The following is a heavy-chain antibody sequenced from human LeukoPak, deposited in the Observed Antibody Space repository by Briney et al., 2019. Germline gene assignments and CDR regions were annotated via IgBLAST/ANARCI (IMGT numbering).Heavy chain of an antibody. V-gene: IGHV3-21*01. CDR1: GFTFSSYS. CDR3: ARDKRYYGSGSYSDRFDP. D-gene: IGHD3-10*01. Sequence: TGGSLRLSCAASGFTFSSYSINWVRQAPGKGLEWVSSISSSSNYIYYADSVKGRFTISRDNAKNSLYLQMNSLKVEDTAVYYCARDKRYYGSGSYSDRFDPWGQGTLVTVSS. J-gene: IGHJ5*02. CDR2: ISSSSNYI.